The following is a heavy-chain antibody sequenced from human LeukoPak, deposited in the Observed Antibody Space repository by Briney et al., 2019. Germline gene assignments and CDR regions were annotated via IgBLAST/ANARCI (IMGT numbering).Heavy chain of an antibody. CDR1: GGTFSSYA. CDR3: ARDLTIFGVVKEYYYYYMDV. V-gene: IGHV1-69*06. D-gene: IGHD3-3*01. CDR2: IIPIFGTA. J-gene: IGHJ6*03. Sequence: SVNVSCKASGGTFSSYAISWVRQAPGQGLEWMGRIIPIFGTANYAQKFQGRVTITADKSTGTAYMELSSLRSEDTAVYYCARDLTIFGVVKEYYYYYMDVWGKGTTVTVSS.